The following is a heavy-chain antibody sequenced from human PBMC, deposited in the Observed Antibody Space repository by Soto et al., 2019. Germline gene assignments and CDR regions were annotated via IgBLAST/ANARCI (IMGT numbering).Heavy chain of an antibody. D-gene: IGHD1-26*01. CDR1: GGSISSYY. J-gene: IGHJ3*02. V-gene: IGHV4-4*07. Sequence: SETLSLTCTVSGGSISSYYWSWIRQPAGKGLEWIGRIYTSGSTNYNPSLKSRVTMSVDTSKNQFSLKLSSVTAADTAVYYCASDRYSGSYYQAFDIWGQGTMVTVSS. CDR3: ASDRYSGSYYQAFDI. CDR2: IYTSGST.